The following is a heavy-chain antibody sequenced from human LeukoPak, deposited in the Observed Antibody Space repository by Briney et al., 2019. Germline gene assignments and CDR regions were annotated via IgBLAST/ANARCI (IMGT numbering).Heavy chain of an antibody. CDR2: ISSSSSYI. CDR3: AREVWFGESSYFDY. Sequence: GGSLRLSCAASGFTFSSYSMNWVRQAPGKGLEWVSSISSSSSYIYYADSVKGRFTISRDNSKNTLYLQMNSLRAEDTAVYYCAREVWFGESSYFDYWGQGTLVTVSS. D-gene: IGHD3-10*01. CDR1: GFTFSSYS. V-gene: IGHV3-21*04. J-gene: IGHJ4*02.